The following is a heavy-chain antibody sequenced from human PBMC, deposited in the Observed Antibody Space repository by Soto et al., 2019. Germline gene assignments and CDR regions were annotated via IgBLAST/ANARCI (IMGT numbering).Heavy chain of an antibody. CDR1: GGSISSYY. CDR2: IYYSGST. D-gene: IGHD3-10*01. V-gene: IGHV4-59*08. CDR3: ARQRGQTYYYGSGLFDY. J-gene: IGHJ4*02. Sequence: QVQLQESGPGLVKPSETLSLTCTVSGGSISSYYWSWIRQPPGKGLEWIGYIYYSGSTNYNPSLKSRVTISVDTSKNQFSLKLSSVTAADTAVYYCARQRGQTYYYGSGLFDYWGQGTLVTVSS.